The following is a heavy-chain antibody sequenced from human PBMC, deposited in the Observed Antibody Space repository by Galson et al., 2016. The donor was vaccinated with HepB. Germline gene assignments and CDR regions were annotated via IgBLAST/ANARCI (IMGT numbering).Heavy chain of an antibody. V-gene: IGHV1-18*01. CDR3: ARNISGWTALFDP. Sequence: SVKVSCKASGYTFTNYGISWVRQAPGQGLEWMGWISTNNGYAIYARKLQGRVTMTTDTSTTTVFMELRTLTSDDTAVYYCARNISGWTALFDPWGQGPLVTVPS. J-gene: IGHJ5*02. CDR2: ISTNNGYA. D-gene: IGHD6-25*01. CDR1: GYTFTNYG.